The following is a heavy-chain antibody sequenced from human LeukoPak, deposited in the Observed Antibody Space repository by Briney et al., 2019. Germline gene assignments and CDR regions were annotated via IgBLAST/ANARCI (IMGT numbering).Heavy chain of an antibody. CDR2: ISDSGTST. CDR1: GFTFSSYA. J-gene: IGHJ4*02. Sequence: PGGSLRLSCAASGFTFSSYAMIWVRQAPGKGLEWVSLISDSGTSTYYPDSVKGRFTISRDNSKNTVYLQMNSLRVEDTAVYYCTKGVSGYGSGRPFDYWGQGTLVTVSS. D-gene: IGHD3-10*01. CDR3: TKGVSGYGSGRPFDY. V-gene: IGHV3-23*01.